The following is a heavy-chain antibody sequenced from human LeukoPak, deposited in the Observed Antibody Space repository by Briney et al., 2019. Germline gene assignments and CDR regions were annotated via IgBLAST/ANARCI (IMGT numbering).Heavy chain of an antibody. J-gene: IGHJ3*02. CDR3: AKDLRAVGCPGAFDI. CDR2: IRWNSGSI. Sequence: GGSLRLSCAAPGFTLDDYAMHWGRPAPGEGLGWVSGIRWNSGSIGYADSVKGRFTISRDNAKNSLYLQMNSLRAEDMALYCCAKDLRAVGCPGAFDIWGQGTMVTVSS. CDR1: GFTLDDYA. D-gene: IGHD1-26*01. V-gene: IGHV3-9*03.